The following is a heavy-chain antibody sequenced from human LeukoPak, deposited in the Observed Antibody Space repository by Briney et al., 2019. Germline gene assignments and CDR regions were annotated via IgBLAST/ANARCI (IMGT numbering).Heavy chain of an antibody. D-gene: IGHD6-19*01. Sequence: PGGSLRLSCAASGFTFDDYAMHWVRQAPGKGLEWVSGISWNSGSIGYADSVKGRFTISRGNAKNSLYLQMNSLRAEDTALYYCAKDSGAVAGTVNWYFDLWGRGTLVTVSS. CDR3: AKDSGAVAGTVNWYFDL. V-gene: IGHV3-9*01. J-gene: IGHJ2*01. CDR2: ISWNSGSI. CDR1: GFTFDDYA.